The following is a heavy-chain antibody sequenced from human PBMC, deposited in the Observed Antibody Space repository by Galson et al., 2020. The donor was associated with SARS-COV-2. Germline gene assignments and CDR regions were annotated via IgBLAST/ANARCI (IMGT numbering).Heavy chain of an antibody. J-gene: IGHJ6*02. CDR1: GFTFDDYA. CDR2: ISWNSGSI. D-gene: IGHD4-17*01. V-gene: IGHV3-9*01. CDR3: AKDRGDYGDYYYGMDV. Sequence: GGSLRLSCAASGFTFDDYAMHWVRQAPGKGLEWVSGISWNSGSIGYADSVKGRFTISRDNAKNSLYLQMNSLRAEDTALYYCAKDRGDYGDYYYGMDVWGQGTTVTVSS.